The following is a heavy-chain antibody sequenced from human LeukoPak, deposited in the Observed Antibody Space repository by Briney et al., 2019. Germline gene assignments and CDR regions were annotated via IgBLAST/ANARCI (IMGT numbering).Heavy chain of an antibody. CDR3: ASGVRGVIRFDY. Sequence: PSETLSLTCTVSGGSISSGGYYWSWIRQHPEKGLEWIGYIYYSGSTYYNPSLKSRVTISVDTSKNQFSLKLSSVTAADTAVYYCASGVRGVIRFDYWDQGTLVTVSS. V-gene: IGHV4-31*03. CDR1: GGSISSGGYY. CDR2: IYYSGST. D-gene: IGHD3-10*01. J-gene: IGHJ4*02.